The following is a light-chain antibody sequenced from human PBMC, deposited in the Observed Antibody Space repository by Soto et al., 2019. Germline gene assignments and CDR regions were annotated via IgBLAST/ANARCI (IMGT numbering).Light chain of an antibody. CDR2: DVS. CDR3: SSYASSNTYV. V-gene: IGLV2-14*01. CDR1: SSDVGTYNY. J-gene: IGLJ1*01. Sequence: QSVLTQPASVSGSPGQSITISCTGTSSDVGTYNYVSWYQQHPGKAPKLIIYDVSTRPSGLSNRFSGSKSGNTASLTISGLQAEDEADYFCSSYASSNTYVFGSGTKVTVL.